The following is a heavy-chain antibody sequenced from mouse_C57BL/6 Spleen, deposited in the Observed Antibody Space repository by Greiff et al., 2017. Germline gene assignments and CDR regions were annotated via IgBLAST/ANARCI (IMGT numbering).Heavy chain of an antibody. Sequence: EVQLQQSGPELVKPGASVKISCKASGYTFTDYYMNWVKQSHGKSLEWIGDINPNNGGTSYNQKFKGKATLTVDKSSSTAYMELRSLTSEDSAVYYWARSHYYGSYWYFDVWGTGTTVTVSS. V-gene: IGHV1-26*01. J-gene: IGHJ1*03. D-gene: IGHD1-1*01. CDR3: ARSHYYGSYWYFDV. CDR2: INPNNGGT. CDR1: GYTFTDYY.